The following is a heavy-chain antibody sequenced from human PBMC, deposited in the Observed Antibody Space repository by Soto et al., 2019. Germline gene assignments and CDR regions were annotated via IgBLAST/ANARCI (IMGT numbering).Heavy chain of an antibody. Sequence: PSETLSLTCAVYGGSFSGYYWSWIRQPPGKGLEWIGEINHSGSTNYNPSLKSRVTISVDTSKNQFSLKLSSVTAADTAVYYCARSPYCTNGVCPKVHYYYYMDVWGRGTTVTVSS. V-gene: IGHV4-34*01. J-gene: IGHJ6*03. CDR1: GGSFSGYY. CDR3: ARSPYCTNGVCPKVHYYYYMDV. D-gene: IGHD2-8*01. CDR2: INHSGST.